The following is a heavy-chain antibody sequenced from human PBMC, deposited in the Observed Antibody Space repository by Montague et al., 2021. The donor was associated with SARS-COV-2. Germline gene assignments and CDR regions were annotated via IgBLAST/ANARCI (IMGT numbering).Heavy chain of an antibody. CDR1: GTSFSGYY. CDR3: ARRGRGWLQLSPPYYFDY. V-gene: IGHV4-34*01. J-gene: IGHJ4*02. CDR2: INHSGST. Sequence: SETLSLTCAVHGTSFSGYYWNWIRQPPGKGLEWIGEINHSGSTNYNPSLKSRVTISVDTSKNQFSLKLSSVTAAGTAVYYCARRGRGWLQLSPPYYFDYWGQGTLVTVSS. D-gene: IGHD5-24*01.